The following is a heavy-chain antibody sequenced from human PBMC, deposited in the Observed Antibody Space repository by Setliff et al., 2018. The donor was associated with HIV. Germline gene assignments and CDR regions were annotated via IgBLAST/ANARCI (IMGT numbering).Heavy chain of an antibody. CDR3: AGGIVVVKGAFDF. D-gene: IGHD3-22*01. J-gene: IGHJ3*01. V-gene: IGHV1-69*13. CDR1: GGTFSSYA. CDR2: TIPIFGTA. Sequence: EASVKVSCKASGGTFSSYAISWVRQAPGQGLEWMGGTIPIFGTANYAQQFQGRVTITADESTSTVYMELSSLRSEDTAVYYCAGGIVVVKGAFDFWGQGTMVTVSS.